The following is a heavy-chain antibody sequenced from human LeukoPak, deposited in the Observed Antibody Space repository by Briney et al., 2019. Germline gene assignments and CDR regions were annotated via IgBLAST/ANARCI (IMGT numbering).Heavy chain of an antibody. Sequence: AGGSLRLSCAASGFTFSSYAMSWVRQAPGKGLEWVSVISGSGGSTYYADSVKGRFTISRDNSKNTLYLQMNSLRADDTALYYLAKEWPGEYVSIPSCSCPLAYWGQGTWVTAPS. CDR2: ISGSGGST. J-gene: IGHJ4*02. CDR1: GFTFSSYA. D-gene: IGHD2-2*01. CDR3: AKEWPGEYVSIPSCSCPLAY. V-gene: IGHV3-23*01.